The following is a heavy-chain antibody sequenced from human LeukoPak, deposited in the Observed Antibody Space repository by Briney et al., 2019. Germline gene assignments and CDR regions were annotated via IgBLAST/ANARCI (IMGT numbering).Heavy chain of an antibody. Sequence: SETLSLTCAVSGASIISNNWWNWVRQPPGQRLEWIGEISYSGSADYNPSLKSRVTISVDKSKNQFSLKLTSVTAADTAVYYCARALFNWGTKYLDFWGQGTLVTVSS. CDR2: ISYSGSA. V-gene: IGHV4-4*02. CDR1: GASIISNNW. CDR3: ARALFNWGTKYLDF. D-gene: IGHD7-27*01. J-gene: IGHJ4*02.